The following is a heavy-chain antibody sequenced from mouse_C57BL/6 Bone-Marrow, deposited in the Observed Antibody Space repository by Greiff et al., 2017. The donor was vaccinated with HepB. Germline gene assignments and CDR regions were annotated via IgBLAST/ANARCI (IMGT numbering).Heavy chain of an antibody. CDR3: ARRRYGYVPWFAY. CDR1: GFTFSDYG. Sequence: EVKLVESGGGLVKPGGSLKLSCAASGFTFSDYGMHWVRQAPEKGLEWVAYISSGSSTIYYADTVKGRFTISRDNAKNTLFLQMTSLRSEDTAMYYCARRRYGYVPWFAYWGQGTLVTVSA. D-gene: IGHD2-2*01. J-gene: IGHJ3*01. V-gene: IGHV5-17*01. CDR2: ISSGSSTI.